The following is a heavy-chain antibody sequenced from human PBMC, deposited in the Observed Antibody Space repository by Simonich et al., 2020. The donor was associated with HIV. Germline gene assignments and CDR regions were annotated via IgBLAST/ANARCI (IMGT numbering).Heavy chain of an antibody. Sequence: QLQLQESGPGLVKPSETLSLTCTVSGGSISSSSYYWGWIRQPPGKGLEWIGSMYYSGSTYYNPALKSRVTISVDTSKNQFSLKLSSVTAADTAVYYCARYYGGNTEVDYWGQGTLVTVSS. CDR1: GGSISSSSYY. V-gene: IGHV4-39*01. CDR2: MYYSGST. CDR3: ARYYGGNTEVDY. D-gene: IGHD3-10*01. J-gene: IGHJ4*02.